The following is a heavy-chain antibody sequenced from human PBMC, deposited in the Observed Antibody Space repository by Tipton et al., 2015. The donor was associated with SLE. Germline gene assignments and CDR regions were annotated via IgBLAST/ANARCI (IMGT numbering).Heavy chain of an antibody. V-gene: IGHV3-23*01. D-gene: IGHD2-15*01. Sequence: SLRLSRAASGFTFSTYAMSWVRQAPGKGLEWVSGISDTGGSTYYADSVKGRFTISRDNAKNSLYLQMNSLRAEDTAVYYCARRIGDCSGVSCYSFWFFDLWGRGTLVTFSS. CDR2: ISDTGGST. CDR1: GFTFSTYA. J-gene: IGHJ2*01. CDR3: ARRIGDCSGVSCYSFWFFDL.